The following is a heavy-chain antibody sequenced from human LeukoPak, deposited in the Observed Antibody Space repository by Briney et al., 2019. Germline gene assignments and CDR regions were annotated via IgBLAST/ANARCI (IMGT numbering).Heavy chain of an antibody. Sequence: SGTLSLTCAVSGGSISSSNWWSWVRQPPGKGLEWIGDIYHSGSTNYNPSLKSRVTISLAKSKNHFSLKLSSVTAADTAVYYCARAARQNTIDYWGQGALVTVSS. CDR3: ARAARQNTIDY. V-gene: IGHV4-4*02. CDR1: GGSISSSNW. D-gene: IGHD6-6*01. CDR2: IYHSGST. J-gene: IGHJ4*02.